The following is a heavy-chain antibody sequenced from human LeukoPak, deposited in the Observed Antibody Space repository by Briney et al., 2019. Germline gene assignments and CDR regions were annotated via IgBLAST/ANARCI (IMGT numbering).Heavy chain of an antibody. J-gene: IGHJ4*02. CDR3: ARRIVVVVAATSTYFDY. V-gene: IGHV5-51*01. CDR1: GYSFTSYW. CDR2: IYPGDSDT. D-gene: IGHD2-15*01. Sequence: GESLKISCKGFGYSFTSYWIGWVRQMPGKGLEWMGIIYPGDSDTRYSPSFQGQVTISADKSISTAYLQWSSLKASDTAMYYCARRIVVVVAATSTYFDYWGQGTLVTVSS.